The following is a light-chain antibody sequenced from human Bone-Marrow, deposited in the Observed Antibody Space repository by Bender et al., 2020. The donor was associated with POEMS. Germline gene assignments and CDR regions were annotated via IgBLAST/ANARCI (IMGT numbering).Light chain of an antibody. V-gene: IGLV3-21*02. J-gene: IGLJ1*01. CDR2: DDY. Sequence: SDVLTQPPSVSVAPGQTASITCGGKNIGSKGVHWYQQKPGQAPVLVVFDDYDRPSGISERISGSKSGNTATLTITRVEVGDEADYYCQMWDRSGEHFVFGPGTKVTVL. CDR1: NIGSKG. CDR3: QMWDRSGEHFV.